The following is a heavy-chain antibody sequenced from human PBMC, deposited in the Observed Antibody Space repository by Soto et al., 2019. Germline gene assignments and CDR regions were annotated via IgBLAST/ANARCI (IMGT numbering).Heavy chain of an antibody. Sequence: ASVKVSCKAAGYTFTSYYMHWVRQAPGQGLEWMGIINPSGGSTSYAQKFQGRVTMTRDTSTSTVYMELSSLRSEDTAVYYCARERGDDSSCWADYDGKAVWGQGTTVTVSS. CDR1: GYTFTSYY. J-gene: IGHJ6*02. D-gene: IGHD6-13*01. V-gene: IGHV1-46*01. CDR3: ARERGDDSSCWADYDGKAV. CDR2: INPSGGST.